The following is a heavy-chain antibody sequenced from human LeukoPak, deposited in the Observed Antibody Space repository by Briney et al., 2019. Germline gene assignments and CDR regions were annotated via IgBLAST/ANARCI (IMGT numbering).Heavy chain of an antibody. CDR1: GYTFTGYY. V-gene: IGHV1-2*02. Sequence: ASVKVSCKASGYTFTGYYMHWVRQAPGQGLEWMGWINPNSGGTNYAQKLQGRVTMTTDTSTSTAYMELRSLRSDDTAVYYCARGPYGGIPDYYYYYMDVWGKGTTVTVSS. CDR3: ARGPYGGIPDYYYYYMDV. J-gene: IGHJ6*03. D-gene: IGHD4-23*01. CDR2: INPNSGGT.